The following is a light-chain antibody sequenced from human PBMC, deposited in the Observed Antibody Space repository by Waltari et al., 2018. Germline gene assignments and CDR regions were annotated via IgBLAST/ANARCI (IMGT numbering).Light chain of an antibody. Sequence: EIVLTQSPGTLSFSPGERATLPCRARQSVGRTLAWYQQKPGQAPRLLLYAASNRATGSPDRFRGSGSGTDFSLTISRLEPEDFAVYYCQHYVRLPATFGQGTKVAIK. CDR2: AAS. V-gene: IGKV3-20*01. CDR1: QSVGRT. CDR3: QHYVRLPAT. J-gene: IGKJ1*01.